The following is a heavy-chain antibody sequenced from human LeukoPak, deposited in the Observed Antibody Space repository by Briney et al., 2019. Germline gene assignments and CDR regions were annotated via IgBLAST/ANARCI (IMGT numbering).Heavy chain of an antibody. Sequence: GGSVRVSCAGCGLTFSRHRMNWGREAAAPGQGWVSSISSSGSYIYYAHSVQGRFTISRDKDKNSLYLQIDSLCAEDTAVHCCPRPHRGYFAYRHAFDIWGQGTIVTVSS. J-gene: IGHJ3*02. CDR3: PRPHRGYFAYRHAFDI. D-gene: IGHD3-9*01. V-gene: IGHV3-21*01. CDR2: ISSSGSYI. CDR1: GLTFSRHR.